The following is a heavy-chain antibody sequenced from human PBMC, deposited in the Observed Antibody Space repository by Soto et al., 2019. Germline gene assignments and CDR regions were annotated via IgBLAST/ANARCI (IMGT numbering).Heavy chain of an antibody. Sequence: GGSLRLSCAASGFTFSRYTMNWVRQAPGKGLEWVSSISSNSTFTYFADSVKGRFTISRDNAKNSLSLQMNSLRAEDTAVYFCARTSCTNGVCQTGMRYYYYYMGVWGKGTTVTVSS. CDR3: ARTSCTNGVCQTGMRYYYYYMGV. V-gene: IGHV3-21*01. J-gene: IGHJ6*03. CDR1: GFTFSRYT. D-gene: IGHD2-8*01. CDR2: ISSNSTFT.